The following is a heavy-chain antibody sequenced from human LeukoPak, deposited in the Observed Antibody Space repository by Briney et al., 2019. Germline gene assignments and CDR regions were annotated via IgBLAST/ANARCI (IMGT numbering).Heavy chain of an antibody. D-gene: IGHD6-19*01. CDR2: ISGSGGST. CDR1: GFTVSTNY. J-gene: IGHJ4*02. CDR3: AQGRGSSGWYYSSLDY. V-gene: IGHV3-23*01. Sequence: SGESLRLSCAASGFTVSTNYMSWVRQAPGKGLEWVSAISGSGGSTYYADSVKGRFTISRDNSKNTLYLQMNSLRAEDTAVYYCAQGRGSSGWYYSSLDYWGQGTLVTVSS.